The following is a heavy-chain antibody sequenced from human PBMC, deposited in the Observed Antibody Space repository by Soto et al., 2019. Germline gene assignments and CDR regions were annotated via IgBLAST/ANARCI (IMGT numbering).Heavy chain of an antibody. D-gene: IGHD1-26*01. J-gene: IGHJ4*02. Sequence: GASVKVSCKASGYTFTNHAIHWVRQAPGQGLEWMGWINAGKGDTKYPQRFQGRVTITRDTSASTAYMELSSLRSEDTAVYYCARVAGSPDYWGQGTLVTVSS. CDR1: GYTFTNHA. V-gene: IGHV1-3*01. CDR2: INAGKGDT. CDR3: ARVAGSPDY.